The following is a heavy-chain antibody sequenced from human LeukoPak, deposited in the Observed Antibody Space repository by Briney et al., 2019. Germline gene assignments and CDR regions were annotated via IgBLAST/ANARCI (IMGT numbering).Heavy chain of an antibody. CDR1: CGSISSGGYY. D-gene: IGHD3-3*01. V-gene: IGHV4-31*03. CDR3: AREGRFDDFWSGYIDY. J-gene: IGHJ4*02. CDR2: IYYSGST. Sequence: PSQTLSLTCTVSCGSISSGGYYWSWIRQHPGKGLEWIGYIYYSGSTYYNPSLKSRVTISVDTSKNQFSLKLSSVTAADTAVYYCAREGRFDDFWSGYIDYWGQGTLVTVSS.